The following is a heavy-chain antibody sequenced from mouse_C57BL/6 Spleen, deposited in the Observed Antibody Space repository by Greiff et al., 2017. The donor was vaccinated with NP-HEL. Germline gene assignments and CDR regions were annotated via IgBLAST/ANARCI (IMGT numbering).Heavy chain of an antibody. CDR2: ISSGGDYI. CDR3: TRDSPITTVVATSSMDY. CDR1: GFTFSSYA. D-gene: IGHD1-1*01. V-gene: IGHV5-9-1*02. J-gene: IGHJ4*01. Sequence: DVHLVESGEGLVKPGGSLKLSCAASGFTFSSYAMSWVRQTPEKRLEWVAYISSGGDYIYYADTVKGRFTISRDNARNTLYLQMSSLQSEDTAMYYCTRDSPITTVVATSSMDYWGQGTSVTVSS.